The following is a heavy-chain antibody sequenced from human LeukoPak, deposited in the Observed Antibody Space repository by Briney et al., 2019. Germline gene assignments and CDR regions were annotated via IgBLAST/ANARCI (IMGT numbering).Heavy chain of an antibody. D-gene: IGHD3-22*01. CDR1: GFTFSDYY. CDR2: ISSSGSTI. Sequence: PGGSLRLSCAASGFTFSDYYMSWIREAPGKGLEWVSYISSSGSTIYYADSVKGRFTISRDNAKNSLYLQMNSLRAEDTAVYYCAKSYYDSRIPDAFDIWGQGTMVTVSS. V-gene: IGHV3-11*01. J-gene: IGHJ3*02. CDR3: AKSYYDSRIPDAFDI.